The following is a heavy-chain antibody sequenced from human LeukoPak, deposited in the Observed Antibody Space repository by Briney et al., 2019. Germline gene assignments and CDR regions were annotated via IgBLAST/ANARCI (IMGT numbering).Heavy chain of an antibody. J-gene: IGHJ4*02. CDR2: INPNSGGT. CDR1: GYTFTGYY. V-gene: IGHV1-2*02. Sequence: ASVKVSCKASGYTFTGYYMHWVRQAPGQGLEWMGWINPNSGGTNYAQKLQGRVTMTTDTSTSTAYMELRSLRSDDTAVYYCARDGVSGRYYFDYWGQGTLVTVSS. D-gene: IGHD3-3*01. CDR3: ARDGVSGRYYFDY.